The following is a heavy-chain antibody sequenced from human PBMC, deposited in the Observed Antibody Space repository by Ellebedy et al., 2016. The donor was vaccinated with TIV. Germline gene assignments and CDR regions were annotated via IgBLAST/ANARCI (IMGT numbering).Heavy chain of an antibody. CDR3: ARGHTTGRGWFDP. CDR2: INHHGST. CDR1: GGSFSGYY. D-gene: IGHD1-1*01. Sequence: SETLSLTXAVYGGSFSGYYWSWIRQPPGKGLEWIGEINHHGSTNYNPSLKSRVTISVDTSKNQFSLKLSSVTAADTAVYYCARGHTTGRGWFDPWGQGTLVTVSS. V-gene: IGHV4-34*01. J-gene: IGHJ5*02.